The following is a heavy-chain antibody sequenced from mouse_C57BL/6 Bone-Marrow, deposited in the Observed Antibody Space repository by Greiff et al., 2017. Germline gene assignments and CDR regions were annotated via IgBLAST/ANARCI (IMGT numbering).Heavy chain of an antibody. CDR1: GFTFSSYG. J-gene: IGHJ3*01. CDR2: IRSGGSYT. CDR3: ASPARAD. Sequence: EVKLMESGGDLVKPGGSLKLSCAASGFTFSSYGMSWVRQTPDTRLEWVATIRSGGSYTYYPDSVKGRFTISRDNAKNTLYLQMSSLKSEDTAMYYCASPARADWGQGTLVTVSA. V-gene: IGHV5-6*01.